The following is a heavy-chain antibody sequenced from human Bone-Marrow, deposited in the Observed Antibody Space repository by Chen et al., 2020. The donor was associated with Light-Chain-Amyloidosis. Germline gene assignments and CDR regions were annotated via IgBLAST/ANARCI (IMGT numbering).Heavy chain of an antibody. CDR3: ARGRCGGGSCYTYYYYYGMDV. D-gene: IGHD2-15*01. CDR1: GGSFSGYY. V-gene: IGHV4-34*01. J-gene: IGHJ6*02. CDR2: INHSGST. Sequence: QVQLQQWGAGLLKPSETLSLTCAVYGGSFSGYYWSWIRQPPEKGLEWIGEINHSGSTNYNPSLKSRVTISVDTSKNQFSLKLSSVTAADTAVYYCARGRCGGGSCYTYYYYYGMDVWGQGTTVTVSS.